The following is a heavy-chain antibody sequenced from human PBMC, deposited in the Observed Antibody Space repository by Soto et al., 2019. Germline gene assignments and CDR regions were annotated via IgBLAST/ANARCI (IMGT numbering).Heavy chain of an antibody. J-gene: IGHJ4*02. V-gene: IGHV3-21*01. CDR1: GFTFSSYS. CDR2: ISSSSSYI. D-gene: IGHD6-6*01. CDR3: ARILDEVAARPFDY. Sequence: GGSLRLSCAASGFTFSSYSMNWVRQAPGKGLEWVSSISSSSSYIYYADSVKGRFTISRDNAKNSLYLQMNSLRAEDTAVYYCARILDEVAARPFDYWGQGTLVTVSS.